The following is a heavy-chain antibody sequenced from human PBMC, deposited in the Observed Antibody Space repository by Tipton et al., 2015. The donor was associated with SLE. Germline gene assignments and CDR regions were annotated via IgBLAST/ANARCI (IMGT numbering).Heavy chain of an antibody. V-gene: IGHV3-9*01. CDR2: ISWNSGSI. J-gene: IGHJ4*02. CDR3: AVGVDDSSGSSPDSDY. CDR1: GFTFDDYA. D-gene: IGHD3-22*01. Sequence: SLRLSCAASGFTFDDYAMHWVRQAPGKGLEWVSGISWNSGSIGYADSVKGRFTISRDNAKNSLYLQMNSLRAEDTALYYCAVGVDDSSGSSPDSDYWGQGTLVTVSS.